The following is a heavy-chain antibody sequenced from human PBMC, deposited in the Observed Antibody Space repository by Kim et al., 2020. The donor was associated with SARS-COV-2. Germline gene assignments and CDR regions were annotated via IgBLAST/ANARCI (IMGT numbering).Heavy chain of an antibody. CDR1: GGTFSSYV. V-gene: IGHV1-69*04. CDR3: ARDPSFHLRYDSNPPPTDYYGMDV. D-gene: IGHD3-22*01. Sequence: SVKVSCKASGGTFSSYVISWVRQAPGQGLEWMGRIIPILGIANYAQKFQGRVTITADKSTSTAYMELSSLRSEDTAVYYCARDPSFHLRYDSNPPPTDYYGMDVWGQGTTVTVSS. J-gene: IGHJ6*02. CDR2: IIPILGIA.